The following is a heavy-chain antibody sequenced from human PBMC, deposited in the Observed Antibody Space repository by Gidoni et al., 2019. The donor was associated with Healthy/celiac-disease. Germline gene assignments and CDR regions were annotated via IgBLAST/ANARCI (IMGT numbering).Heavy chain of an antibody. J-gene: IGHJ4*02. V-gene: IGHV3-23*01. CDR3: ANGTTIFGVVPLDY. Sequence: EVQLLESGGGLVQPGGSLKLSCAASGFPFSSYAMSWVRQAPGKGLACVSANSGSGASTYYAASVKCRFTISRDNSKNTLYLQMNSLRAEDTAVYYCANGTTIFGVVPLDYWGQGPLVTVSS. D-gene: IGHD3-3*01. CDR1: GFPFSSYA. CDR2: NSGSGAST.